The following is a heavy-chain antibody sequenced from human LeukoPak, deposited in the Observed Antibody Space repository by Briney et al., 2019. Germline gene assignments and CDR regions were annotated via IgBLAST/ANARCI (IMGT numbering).Heavy chain of an antibody. V-gene: IGHV3-11*04. CDR3: ARDGGSSGWYVWFDP. Sequence: PGGSLRLSCAASGFTVNNNYMSWIRQAPGKGLEWVSYISSSGSTIYYADSVKGRFTISRDNAKNSLYLQMNSLRAEDTAVYYCARDGGSSGWYVWFDPWGQGTLVTVSS. J-gene: IGHJ5*02. CDR1: GFTVNNNY. CDR2: ISSSGSTI. D-gene: IGHD6-19*01.